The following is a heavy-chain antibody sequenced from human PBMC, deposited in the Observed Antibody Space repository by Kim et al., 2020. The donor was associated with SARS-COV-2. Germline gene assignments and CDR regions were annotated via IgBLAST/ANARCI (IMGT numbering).Heavy chain of an antibody. CDR1: GFTFSSNY. CDR2: IYSGGST. V-gene: IGHV3-66*01. CDR3: SRAPTTLPYDYGDYGAFDI. D-gene: IGHD4-17*01. Sequence: GGSLRLSCAASGFTFSSNYMSWVRQAPGKGLEWVSVIYSGGSTYYADSVKGRFTISRANAKNTLYLQMNSLRAEDTAVYYCSRAPTTLPYDYGDYGAFDIWGQGTTVTVSS. J-gene: IGHJ3*02.